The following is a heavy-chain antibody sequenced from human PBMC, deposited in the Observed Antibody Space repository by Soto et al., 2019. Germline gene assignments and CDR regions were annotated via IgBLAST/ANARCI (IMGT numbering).Heavy chain of an antibody. CDR2: IIPIFGTA. V-gene: IGHV1-69*12. CDR1: GGTFSSYA. Sequence: QVQLVQSGAEVKKPGSSVKVSCKASGGTFSSYAISWVRQAPGQGLEWMGGIIPIFGTANYAQKFQGRVTITADESTSTAYMELSSLRYEDTAVYYCARDRVAARRVYYFDYWGQGTLVTVSS. CDR3: ARDRVAARRVYYFDY. D-gene: IGHD6-6*01. J-gene: IGHJ4*02.